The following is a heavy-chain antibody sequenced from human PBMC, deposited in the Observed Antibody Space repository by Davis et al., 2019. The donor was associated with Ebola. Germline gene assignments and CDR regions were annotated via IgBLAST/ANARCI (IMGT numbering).Heavy chain of an antibody. CDR1: GFTVSSNS. CDR2: IYTGGIT. D-gene: IGHD3-10*01. CDR3: ARVLLWFGELVFGYGMDV. J-gene: IGHJ6*02. V-gene: IGHV3-53*01. Sequence: GSLRLSCVASGFTVSSNSMSWVRQAPGKGLECVSGIYTGGITDYADSVKGRFTISSDNSKNTLYLQMNSLRAEDTAVYYCARVLLWFGELVFGYGMDVWGQGTTVTVSS.